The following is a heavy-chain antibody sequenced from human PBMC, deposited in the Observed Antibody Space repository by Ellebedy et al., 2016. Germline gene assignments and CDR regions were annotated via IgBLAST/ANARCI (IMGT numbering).Heavy chain of an antibody. D-gene: IGHD3-22*01. J-gene: IGHJ2*01. CDR2: INTNTGNP. CDR3: ARDGPYYYDSSGYSDGGRYWYFDL. CDR1: GYTFTSYA. Sequence: ASVKVSCKASGYTFTSYAMNWVRQAPGQGLEWMGWINTNTGNPTYAQGFTGRFVFSLDTSVSTAYLQIRSLQAEDTAVYYCARDGPYYYDSSGYSDGGRYWYFDLWGRGTLVTVSS. V-gene: IGHV7-4-1*02.